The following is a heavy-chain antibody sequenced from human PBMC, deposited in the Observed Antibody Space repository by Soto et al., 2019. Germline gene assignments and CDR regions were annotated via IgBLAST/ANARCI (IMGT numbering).Heavy chain of an antibody. CDR3: AVHRATPGGALSNWFGP. Sequence: QVHLQESGPGQVRPSQTLSLTCTVSGASVTTGGYFWTWLRQHPGKGPEWIGYIHSRGSTSYNPSFQSRLSMSLDSSKNHFTLTLTSVTAADTAVYYCAVHRATPGGALSNWFGPWGQGSLVTVSS. V-gene: IGHV4-31*03. CDR1: GASVTTGGYF. D-gene: IGHD1-26*01. CDR2: IHSRGST. J-gene: IGHJ5*02.